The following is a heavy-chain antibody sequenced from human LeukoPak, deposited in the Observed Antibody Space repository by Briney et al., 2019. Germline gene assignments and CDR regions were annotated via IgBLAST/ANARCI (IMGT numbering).Heavy chain of an antibody. CDR3: ARRGNRHFDY. J-gene: IGHJ4*02. CDR1: GYTFTSYY. Sequence: ASVKVSCKASGYTFTSYYMHWVRQAPGQGLEWMGIINPSGGSTSYAQRFQGRVTMTRDTSTSTVYMELSSLTSEDTAVYYCARRGNRHFDYWGQGTLVTVSS. V-gene: IGHV1-46*01. CDR2: INPSGGST. D-gene: IGHD2/OR15-2a*01.